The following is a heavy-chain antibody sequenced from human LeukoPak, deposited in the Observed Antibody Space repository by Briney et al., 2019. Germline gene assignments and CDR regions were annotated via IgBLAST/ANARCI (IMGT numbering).Heavy chain of an antibody. V-gene: IGHV4-34*01. CDR1: GGSFSGYY. CDR3: ARAPEYGLYYFDY. Sequence: SETLSLTCAVYGGSFSGYYWSWIRQPPGKGLEWIGEINHSGSTNYNPSLKSRVSISVDTSKNQFSLKLTSVTAADTAVYYCARAPEYGLYYFDYWGQGTLVTVSS. D-gene: IGHD1-14*01. J-gene: IGHJ4*02. CDR2: INHSGST.